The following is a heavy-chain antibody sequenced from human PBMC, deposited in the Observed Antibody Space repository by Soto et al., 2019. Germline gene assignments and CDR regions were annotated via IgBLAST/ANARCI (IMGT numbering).Heavy chain of an antibody. CDR2: MNPNSGNT. CDR3: ARGPFRQQPWYYYMDV. Sequence: GASVKVSCKASGYTFTSYDINWVRQATGQGLEWMGWMNPNSGNTGYAQKFQGRVTMTRNTSISTAYMELSSLRSEDTAVYYCARGPFRQQPWYYYMDVWGKGTTVTVSS. J-gene: IGHJ6*03. V-gene: IGHV1-8*01. CDR1: GYTFTSYD. D-gene: IGHD5-18*01.